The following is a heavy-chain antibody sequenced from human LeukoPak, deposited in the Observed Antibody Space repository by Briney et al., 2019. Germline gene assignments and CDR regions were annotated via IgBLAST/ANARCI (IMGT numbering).Heavy chain of an antibody. V-gene: IGHV3-21*01. Sequence: GRSLRLSCAASGFTFSSYAMNWVRQAPGKGLEWVSSISSSSSYIYYADSVKGRFTISRDNAKNSLYLQMNSLRAEDTAVYYCARVDYGDHFDYWGQGTLVTVSS. D-gene: IGHD4-17*01. CDR3: ARVDYGDHFDY. CDR2: ISSSSSYI. J-gene: IGHJ4*02. CDR1: GFTFSSYA.